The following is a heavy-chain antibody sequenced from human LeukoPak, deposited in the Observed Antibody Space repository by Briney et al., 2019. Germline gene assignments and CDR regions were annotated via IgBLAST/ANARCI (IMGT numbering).Heavy chain of an antibody. V-gene: IGHV3-30*02. CDR3: AKGLREQWLVIPPDY. CDR1: GLIFSTYG. CDR2: IQFDGSNE. D-gene: IGHD6-19*01. Sequence: GGSLRLSCTASGLIFSTYGMHWVRQAPGKGLEWVAFIQFDGSNEYYAESVKGRFTISRDNSKNTLYLQMSSLRAEDTAVYYCAKGLREQWLVIPPDYWGQGTLVTVSS. J-gene: IGHJ4*02.